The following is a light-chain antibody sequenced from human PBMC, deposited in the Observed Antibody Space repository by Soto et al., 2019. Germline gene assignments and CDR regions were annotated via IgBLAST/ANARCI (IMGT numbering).Light chain of an antibody. V-gene: IGKV3-20*01. Sequence: LSPGERATLSCRASQSVTSNYLAWYQQKPGQAPSLLIYGASARAAGIPDRFSGSGTGTDFALTISGLEPEDFAVYFCQQYASSPWTFGQGTKVDIK. CDR2: GAS. CDR3: QQYASSPWT. CDR1: QSVTSNY. J-gene: IGKJ1*01.